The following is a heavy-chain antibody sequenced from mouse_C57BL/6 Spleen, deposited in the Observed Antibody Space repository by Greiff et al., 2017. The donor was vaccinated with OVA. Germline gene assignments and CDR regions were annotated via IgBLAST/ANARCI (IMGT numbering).Heavy chain of an antibody. J-gene: IGHJ3*01. D-gene: IGHD1-1*01. CDR2: INPNYGTT. Sequence: VQLQQSGPELVKPGASVKISCKASGYSFTDYNMNWVKQSNGKSLEWIGVINPNYGTTSYNQKFKGKATLTVDQSSSTAYMQLNSLTSEDSAVYYGARSALITTVPWFAYWGQGTLVTVSA. CDR1: GYSFTDYN. CDR3: ARSALITTVPWFAY. V-gene: IGHV1-39*01.